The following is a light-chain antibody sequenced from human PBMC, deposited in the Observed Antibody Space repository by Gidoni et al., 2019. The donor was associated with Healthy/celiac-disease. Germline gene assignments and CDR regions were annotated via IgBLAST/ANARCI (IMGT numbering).Light chain of an antibody. J-gene: IGKJ3*01. CDR1: QSVSSY. CDR3: QQRSNWPPFT. Sequence: EIVLTQSPATLSLSPGERATLSCRPSQSVSSYLAWYQQKPGQAPRLLIYDASNRATGIPARFSGSGSGTDFTLTISSLEPEDFAVYYCQQRSNWPPFTFGPGTKVEIK. V-gene: IGKV3-11*01. CDR2: DAS.